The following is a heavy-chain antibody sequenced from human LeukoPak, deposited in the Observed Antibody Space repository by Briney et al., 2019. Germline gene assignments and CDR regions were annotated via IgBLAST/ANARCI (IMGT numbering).Heavy chain of an antibody. CDR2: INPSGGST. D-gene: IGHD1-1*01. CDR3: ARAGKLERRPLPLDY. J-gene: IGHJ4*02. Sequence: ASVKVSCKASGYTFTSYYMHWVRQAPGQGLEWMGIINPSGGSTSYAQKFQGRVTMTRDMSTSTVYMELSSLRSEDTAVYYCARAGKLERRPLPLDYWGQGTLVTVSS. V-gene: IGHV1-46*01. CDR1: GYTFTSYY.